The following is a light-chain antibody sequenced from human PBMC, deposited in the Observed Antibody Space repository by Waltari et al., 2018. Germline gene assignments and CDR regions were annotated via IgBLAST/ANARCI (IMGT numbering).Light chain of an antibody. CDR3: QHYNTLSVS. J-gene: IGKJ1*01. CDR1: QTVTNW. V-gene: IGKV1-5*03. Sequence: DIQMTQSPSTLSASVGDKVTITCRASQTVTNWLAWYQLKPGMAPKLLIFDASTLKSGVPARVSGSGSETEFTLTISSLQPDDFATYFCQHYNTLSVSFGQGTKVEVK. CDR2: DAS.